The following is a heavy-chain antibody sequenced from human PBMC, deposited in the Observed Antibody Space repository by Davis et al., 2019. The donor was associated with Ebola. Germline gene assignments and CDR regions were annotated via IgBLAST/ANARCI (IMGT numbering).Heavy chain of an antibody. CDR3: ARDARDIVVVVAAPLDY. CDR1: GYTFTSYG. J-gene: IGHJ4*02. Sequence: ASVKVSCKASGYTFTSYGISWVRQAPGQGLEWMRWISAYNGNTNYAQKFQGRVTITADKSTSTAYMELSSLRSEDTAVYYCARDARDIVVVVAAPLDYWGQGTLVTVSS. V-gene: IGHV1-18*01. D-gene: IGHD2-15*01. CDR2: ISAYNGNT.